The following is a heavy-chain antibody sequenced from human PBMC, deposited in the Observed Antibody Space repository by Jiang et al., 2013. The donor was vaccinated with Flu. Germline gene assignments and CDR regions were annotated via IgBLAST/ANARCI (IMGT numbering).Heavy chain of an antibody. D-gene: IGHD2-21*02. CDR3: ARAGSSEHAAYCGGDCSYFDY. Sequence: LVQPGGSLRLSCAASGFTFSDHYMDWVRQAPGKGLEWVGRTRNKANSYTTEYAASVKGRFTISRDDSKNSLYLQMNSLKTEDTAVYYCARAGSSEHAAYCGGDCSYFDYWGQGTLVTVSS. V-gene: IGHV3-72*01. CDR2: TRNKANSYTT. J-gene: IGHJ4*02. CDR1: GFTFSDHY.